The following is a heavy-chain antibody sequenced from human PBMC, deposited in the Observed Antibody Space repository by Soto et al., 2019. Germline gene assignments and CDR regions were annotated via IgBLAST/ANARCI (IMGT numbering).Heavy chain of an antibody. Sequence: ASVKVSCKASGYTFTSYYMHWVRQAPGQGPEWMGIINPSGGSTSYAQRFRGRVTMTRDTSTSTLYMEMSRLRSEDTAVYFCARGLLGFGSPYYFDSWGQGNMVTVSS. V-gene: IGHV1-46*01. CDR1: GYTFTSYY. CDR2: INPSGGST. CDR3: ARGLLGFGSPYYFDS. D-gene: IGHD2-15*01. J-gene: IGHJ4*02.